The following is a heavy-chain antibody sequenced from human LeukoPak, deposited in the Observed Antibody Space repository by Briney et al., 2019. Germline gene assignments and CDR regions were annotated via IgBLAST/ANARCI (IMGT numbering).Heavy chain of an antibody. CDR1: GFTFSSYS. Sequence: GGSLRLSCAASGFTFSSYSMNWVRQAPGKGLEWVSSISGSSTYIYYADSVKGRFTISRDNAKNSLYLQMNSLRVVDTAVYYCARHSLLCDAFDIWGQGTMVTVSS. CDR3: ARHSLLCDAFDI. CDR2: ISGSSTYI. V-gene: IGHV3-21*01. D-gene: IGHD3-10*01. J-gene: IGHJ3*02.